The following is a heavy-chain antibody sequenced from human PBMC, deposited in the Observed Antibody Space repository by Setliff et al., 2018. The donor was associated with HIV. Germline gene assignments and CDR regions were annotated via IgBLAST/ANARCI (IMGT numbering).Heavy chain of an antibody. CDR2: ISSSGSFT. V-gene: IGHV3-48*03. D-gene: IGHD5-18*01. CDR3: AKDFAVTRYYYYYMDV. J-gene: IGHJ6*03. CDR1: GFSFRSYE. Sequence: GGSLRLSCAASGFSFRSYEMNWVRQAPGKGLEWVSYISSSGSFTNYADSVKGRFTISRDNSKNTLYLQMNSLRAEDTAVYYCAKDFAVTRYYYYYMDVWGKGTTVTVSS.